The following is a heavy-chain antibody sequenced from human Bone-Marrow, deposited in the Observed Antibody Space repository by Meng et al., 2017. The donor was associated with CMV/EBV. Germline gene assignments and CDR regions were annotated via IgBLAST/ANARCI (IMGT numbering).Heavy chain of an antibody. CDR3: ARDATVTTYGMDV. V-gene: IGHV3-21*01. CDR2: ISSSSSYI. J-gene: IGHJ6*02. CDR1: GFTFSSYS. D-gene: IGHD4-11*01. Sequence: GGSLKIHCAASGFTFSSYSMNWVRQAPGKGLEWVSSISSSSSYIYYADSVKGRFTISRDNAKKSLYLQMNSLRAEDTAVYYCARDATVTTYGMDVWGQGTTVTVSS.